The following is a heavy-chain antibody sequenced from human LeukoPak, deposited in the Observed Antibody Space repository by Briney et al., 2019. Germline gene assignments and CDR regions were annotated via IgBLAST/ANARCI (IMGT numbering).Heavy chain of an antibody. J-gene: IGHJ3*02. CDR3: HYDSSGHDAFDI. D-gene: IGHD3-22*01. Sequence: GGSLRLSCAASGFTFSSYEMDWVRQAPGKGLEWVSSISSSGSTKYYADSLKGRFTISRDNARNSLYLQMNSLRAEDTAVYYCHYDSSGHDAFDIWGQGTMVTVSS. CDR1: GFTFSSYE. CDR2: ISSSGSTK. V-gene: IGHV3-48*03.